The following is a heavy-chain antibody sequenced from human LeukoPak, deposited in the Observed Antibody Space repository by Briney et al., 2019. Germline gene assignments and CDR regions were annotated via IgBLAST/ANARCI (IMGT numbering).Heavy chain of an antibody. Sequence: SQTLSLTCTVSGGSISSGDYYWSWIRQPPGKGLEWIGRIYTSGSTNYNPSLKSRVTMSVDTSKNQFSLKLSSVTAADTAVYYCAREYYDSSGLYWGQGTLVTVSS. V-gene: IGHV4-61*02. D-gene: IGHD3-22*01. CDR1: GGSISSGDYY. CDR3: AREYYDSSGLY. J-gene: IGHJ4*02. CDR2: IYTSGST.